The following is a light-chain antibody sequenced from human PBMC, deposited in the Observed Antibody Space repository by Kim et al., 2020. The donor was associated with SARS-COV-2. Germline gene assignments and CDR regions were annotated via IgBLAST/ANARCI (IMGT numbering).Light chain of an antibody. CDR3: QAWDSSTKV. CDR1: KLGDKY. CDR2: QDS. V-gene: IGLV3-1*01. Sequence: GSPGQTASITCSGYKLGDKYACWYQQKPGQSPVLVIYQDSKRPSGIPERFSGSNSGNTATLTISGTQAMDEDDYYCQAWDSSTKVFGTGTKVTVL. J-gene: IGLJ1*01.